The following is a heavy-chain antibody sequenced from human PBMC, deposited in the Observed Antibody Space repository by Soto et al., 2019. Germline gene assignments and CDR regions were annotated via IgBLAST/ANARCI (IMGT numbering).Heavy chain of an antibody. Sequence: QVQLVESGGGVVQPGRSLRLSCAASGFTFSSYGMHWVRQAPGKGLEWVAVISYDGSNKYYADSVKGRFTISRDNSKNTLYLQMNSLRAEDTAVYYCAKERQQLAYYFDYWGQGTLFTVSS. CDR3: AKERQQLAYYFDY. D-gene: IGHD6-13*01. CDR1: GFTFSSYG. V-gene: IGHV3-30*18. CDR2: ISYDGSNK. J-gene: IGHJ4*02.